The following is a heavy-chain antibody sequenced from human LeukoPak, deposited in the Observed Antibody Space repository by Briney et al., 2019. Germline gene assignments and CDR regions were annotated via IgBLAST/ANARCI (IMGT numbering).Heavy chain of an antibody. Sequence: PGGSLRLSCAASGFTFSSYAMHWVRQAPGKGLEWVAVISYDGSNKYHADSVKGRFTISRDNSKNTLYLQMNSLRAEDTAVYYCARGGYDFWSGYSHFDYWGQGTLVTVSS. CDR2: ISYDGSNK. CDR3: ARGGYDFWSGYSHFDY. J-gene: IGHJ4*02. CDR1: GFTFSSYA. V-gene: IGHV3-30-3*01. D-gene: IGHD3-3*01.